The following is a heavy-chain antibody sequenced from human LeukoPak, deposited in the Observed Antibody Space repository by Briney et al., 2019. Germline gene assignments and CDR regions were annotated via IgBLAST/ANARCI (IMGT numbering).Heavy chain of an antibody. J-gene: IGHJ4*02. CDR3: ARDPTEDYYDSSGYYVTTPDY. Sequence: PGRSLRLSCAASGFTFDDYAMHWVRQAPGKGLEWVSGISWNSGSIGYADSVKGRFTISRDNSKNTLYLQMNSLRAEDTAVYYCARDPTEDYYDSSGYYVTTPDYWGQGTLVTVSS. CDR2: ISWNSGSI. V-gene: IGHV3-9*01. CDR1: GFTFDDYA. D-gene: IGHD3-22*01.